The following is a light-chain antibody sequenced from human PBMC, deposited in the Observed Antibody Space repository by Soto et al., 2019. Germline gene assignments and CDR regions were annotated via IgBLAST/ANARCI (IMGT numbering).Light chain of an antibody. CDR2: DAS. J-gene: IGKJ5*01. CDR3: QQRSNWPIT. Sequence: EIVLTQSPATLSLSPGERATLSCRASQSVSSYLAWYQLKPGQAPRLLIYDASSRASGIPARFSGSGSGTDFTLTISSLEPEDFAVYYCQQRSNWPITFGQGTRLEIK. V-gene: IGKV3-11*01. CDR1: QSVSSY.